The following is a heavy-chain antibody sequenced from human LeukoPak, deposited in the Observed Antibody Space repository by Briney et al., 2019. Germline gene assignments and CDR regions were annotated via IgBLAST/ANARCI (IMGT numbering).Heavy chain of an antibody. J-gene: IGHJ4*01. D-gene: IGHD3-22*01. Sequence: VKSHRLSRATSGFTFSSYAKDCVRQAPGKGLKRVAVIWYDGSNKYYADSVKGRFTISRDNSKNTLYLQMNSLRAEDTAVYYCARDPAHSSWDGDYWGQGTLVTVSS. CDR2: IWYDGSNK. V-gene: IGHV3-33*08. CDR3: ARDPAHSSWDGDY. CDR1: GFTFSSYA.